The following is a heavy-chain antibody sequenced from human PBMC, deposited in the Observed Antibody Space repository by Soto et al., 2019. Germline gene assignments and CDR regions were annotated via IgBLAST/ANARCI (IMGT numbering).Heavy chain of an antibody. V-gene: IGHV1-3*01. J-gene: IGHJ6*02. CDR2: INAGNGST. Sequence: ASVKVSCKASGYTFTSYAMHWVRQAPGQRLEWMGWINAGNGSTKYSQKFQGRVTITRDTSASTAYMELSRLRSDDTAVYYCARWYYYDSSGSGDYYDVKDFCSQGNTVTVSS. CDR1: GYTFTSYA. D-gene: IGHD3-22*01. CDR3: ARWYYYDSSGSGDYYDVKDF.